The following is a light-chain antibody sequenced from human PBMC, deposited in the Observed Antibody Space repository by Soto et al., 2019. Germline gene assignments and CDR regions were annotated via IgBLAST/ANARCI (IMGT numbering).Light chain of an antibody. CDR2: AAS. V-gene: IGKV1-39*01. J-gene: IGKJ4*01. Sequence: IQITQSPTSLSASVGDRVSITCRASQSISKYLNWYQQKPGNAPNLLIYAASSLQSGVPSRFSGSGSETEFTLTISSLRPEDFATYYCQQSFSMPLTFGGGTKVDIK. CDR3: QQSFSMPLT. CDR1: QSISKY.